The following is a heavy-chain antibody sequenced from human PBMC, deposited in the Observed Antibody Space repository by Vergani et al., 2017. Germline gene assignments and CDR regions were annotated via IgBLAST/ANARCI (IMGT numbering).Heavy chain of an antibody. Sequence: QVQLQESGPGLVKPSQTLSLTCTVPGGSISSGGYYWSWIRQHPGKGLEWNGYIYYSVITYYHPSLKSRVTIAVDTSKNQFSLKLSSVTAADTAVYYCARGPGAYRFVDYYYLDVWGKGP. CDR1: GGSISSGGYY. CDR3: ARGPGAYRFVDYYYLDV. D-gene: IGHD4-11*01. CDR2: IYYSVIT. V-gene: IGHV4-31*03. J-gene: IGHJ6*03.